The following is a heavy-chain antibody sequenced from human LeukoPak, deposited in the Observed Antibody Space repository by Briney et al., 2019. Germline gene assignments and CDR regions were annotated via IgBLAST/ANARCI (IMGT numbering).Heavy chain of an antibody. V-gene: IGHV3-73*01. CDR1: EFTFSGSA. Sequence: GGSLRLSCAASEFTFSGSAMHWVRQASGKGLEWVGRIRSKANSYATAYAASVKGRFTISRDDSKNTAYLQMNSLKTEDTAVYYCTRSWIAAAGTLGYYYYYMDVWGKGTAVTVSS. CDR3: TRSWIAAAGTLGYYYYYMDV. D-gene: IGHD6-13*01. J-gene: IGHJ6*03. CDR2: IRSKANSYAT.